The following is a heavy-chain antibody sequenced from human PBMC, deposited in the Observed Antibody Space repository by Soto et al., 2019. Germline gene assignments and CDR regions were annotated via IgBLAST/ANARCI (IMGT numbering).Heavy chain of an antibody. V-gene: IGHV1-69*13. CDR3: ARENGQGLAEYYYYGMDV. CDR2: IIPIFGTA. CDR1: GGTFSSYA. J-gene: IGHJ6*02. Sequence: SVKVSCKASGGTFSSYAISWVRQAPGQGLEWMGGIIPIFGTANYAQKFQGRVTITADESTSTAYMELSSLRSEDTAVYYCARENGQGLAEYYYYGMDVWGQGTTVTVSS. D-gene: IGHD6-19*01.